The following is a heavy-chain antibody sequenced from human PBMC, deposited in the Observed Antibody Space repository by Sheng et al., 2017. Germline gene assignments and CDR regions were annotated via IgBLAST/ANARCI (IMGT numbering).Heavy chain of an antibody. Sequence: QVQLVESGGGVVQPGRSLRLSCAASGFTFSSYAMHWVRQAPGKGLEWVAVISYDGSNKYYADSVKGRFTISRDNSKNTLYLQMNSLRAEDTAVYYCARDAASTNWHGDYWGQGTLVTVSS. V-gene: IGHV3-30*04. CDR2: ISYDGSNK. J-gene: IGHJ4*02. CDR1: GFTFSSYA. D-gene: IGHD1-1*01. CDR3: ARDAASTNWHGDY.